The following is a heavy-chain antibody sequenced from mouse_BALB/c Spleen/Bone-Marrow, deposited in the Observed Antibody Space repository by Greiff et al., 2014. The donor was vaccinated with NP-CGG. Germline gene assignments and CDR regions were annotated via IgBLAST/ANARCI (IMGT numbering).Heavy chain of an antibody. J-gene: IGHJ4*01. V-gene: IGHV1-7*01. D-gene: IGHD1-1*01. Sequence: VKLQESGAELAKPGASVKMSCKASGYTFTSYWMQWVKQRPGQGLEWIGYINPSTGYTEYNQKFKDKATLTADKSSSTAYMQLSSRTSEDSAVYYCGRQITTVDYAMDYWGQGTSVTVSS. CDR1: GYTFTSYW. CDR3: GRQITTVDYAMDY. CDR2: INPSTGYT.